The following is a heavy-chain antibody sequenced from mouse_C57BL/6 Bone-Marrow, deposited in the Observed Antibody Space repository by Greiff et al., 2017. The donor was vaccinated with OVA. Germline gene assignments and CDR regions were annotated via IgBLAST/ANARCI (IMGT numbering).Heavy chain of an antibody. Sequence: QVQLQQPGAELVMPGASVKLSCKASGYTFTSYWMHWVKQRPGQGLEWIGEIDPSDSYTNYNQKFKGKSTLTVDKSSSTAYMQLSSLTSEDSAVYYCARYSSYDAYWGQGTLVTVSA. V-gene: IGHV1-69*01. D-gene: IGHD1-1*01. J-gene: IGHJ3*01. CDR2: IDPSDSYT. CDR3: ARYSSYDAY. CDR1: GYTFTSYW.